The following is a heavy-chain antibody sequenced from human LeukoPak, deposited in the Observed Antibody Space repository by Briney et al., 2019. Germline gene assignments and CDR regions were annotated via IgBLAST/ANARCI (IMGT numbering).Heavy chain of an antibody. D-gene: IGHD3-10*01. CDR3: ASAGVIRNRDY. J-gene: IGHJ4*02. Sequence: PSETLSLTCTVSGGSISSYYWSWIRQPPGKGLEWIGYIYYSGSTNYNPSLKSRVTISVDTSKNQFSLKLSSVTAADTAVYYCASAGVIRNRDYWGKGTLVTVSS. CDR2: IYYSGST. V-gene: IGHV4-59*01. CDR1: GGSISSYY.